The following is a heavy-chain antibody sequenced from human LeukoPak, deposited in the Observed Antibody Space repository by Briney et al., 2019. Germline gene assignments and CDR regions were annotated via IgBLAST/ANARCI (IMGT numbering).Heavy chain of an antibody. Sequence: SETLSLTCTVSGASISGYYWSWIRQPPGKGPKWIGYIYYSGSTKYNPSLKSRVTISADTSKNQFSLTLRSVTAADTATYHCARIHRYCSGGNCYVYDHWGQGTPVTVSS. D-gene: IGHD2-15*01. CDR3: ARIHRYCSGGNCYVYDH. V-gene: IGHV4-59*01. CDR1: GASISGYY. CDR2: IYYSGST. J-gene: IGHJ4*02.